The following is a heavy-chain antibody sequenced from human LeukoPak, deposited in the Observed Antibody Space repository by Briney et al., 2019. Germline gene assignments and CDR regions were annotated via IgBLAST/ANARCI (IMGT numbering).Heavy chain of an antibody. CDR2: MNPNSGNT. CDR3: ARGSLRQQLVPGY. D-gene: IGHD6-13*01. CDR1: VYTFTSYD. J-gene: IGHJ4*02. V-gene: IGHV1-8*01. Sequence: ASVKASCKASVYTFTSYDINWVRQATGQGLEWMGWMNPNSGNTGYAQKFQGRVTMTRNTSISTAYMELSSLRSEDTAVYYCARGSLRQQLVPGYWGQGTLVTVSS.